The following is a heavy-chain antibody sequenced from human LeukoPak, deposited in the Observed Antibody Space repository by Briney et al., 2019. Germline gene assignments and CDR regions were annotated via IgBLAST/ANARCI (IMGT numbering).Heavy chain of an antibody. CDR1: GFSLSTSGMC. D-gene: IGHD2-21*02. V-gene: IGHV2-26*01. CDR2: IFSNDEK. CDR3: ARFPLSHCGGDCYFDY. Sequence: GSGPTLVNPTQTLTLTCTFSGFSLSTSGMCVSWIRQPPGKALEWLAHIFSNDEKSYSTSLKSRLTISKDTSKSQVVLTMTNMDPVDTATYYCARFPLSHCGGDCYFDYWGQGTLVTVSS. J-gene: IGHJ4*02.